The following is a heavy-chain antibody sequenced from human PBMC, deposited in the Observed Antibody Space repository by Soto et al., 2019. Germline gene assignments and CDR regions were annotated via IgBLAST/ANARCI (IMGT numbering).Heavy chain of an antibody. J-gene: IGHJ4*02. V-gene: IGHV1-2*04. D-gene: IGHD3-22*01. CDR1: GYTFTGYY. Sequence: ASVKVSCKDSGYTFTGYYMHWVRQAPGQGLEWMGWINPNSGGTNYAQKFQGWVTMTRDTSISTAYMELSRLRSDDTAVYYCARDYYDSSGYYRFDYWGQGTLVTVSS. CDR2: INPNSGGT. CDR3: ARDYYDSSGYYRFDY.